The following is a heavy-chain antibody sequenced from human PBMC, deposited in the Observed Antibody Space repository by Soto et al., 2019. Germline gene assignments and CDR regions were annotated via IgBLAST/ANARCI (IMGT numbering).Heavy chain of an antibody. V-gene: IGHV3-23*01. CDR1: GFTSSSYA. CDR3: AKDGYSSGWYSHVYYYYYGMDV. J-gene: IGHJ6*02. Sequence: EVQLLESGGGLVQPGGSLRLSCAASGFTSSSYAMSWVRQAPGKGLEWVSAISGSGGSTYYADSVKGRFTISRDNSKNTLYLQMNSLRAEDTAVYYCAKDGYSSGWYSHVYYYYYGMDVWGQGTTVTVSS. D-gene: IGHD6-19*01. CDR2: ISGSGGST.